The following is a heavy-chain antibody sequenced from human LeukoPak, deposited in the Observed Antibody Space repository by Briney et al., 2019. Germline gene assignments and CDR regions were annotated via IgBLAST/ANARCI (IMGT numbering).Heavy chain of an antibody. CDR2: SSSRSSTI. D-gene: IGHD3-9*01. V-gene: IGHV3-48*02. CDR1: GFTFSSYS. Sequence: GGSLRLSCAASGFTFSSYSMNWARQAPGKGLEWVSYSSSRSSTIYYADSVKGRFTISRDNAKNSLYLQMNSLRDEDTAVYYCARVWDYDILTGRHYYYYGMDVWGQGTTVTVSS. CDR3: ARVWDYDILTGRHYYYYGMDV. J-gene: IGHJ6*02.